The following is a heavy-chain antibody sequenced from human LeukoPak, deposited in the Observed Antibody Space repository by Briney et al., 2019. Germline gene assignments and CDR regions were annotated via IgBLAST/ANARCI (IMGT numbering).Heavy chain of an antibody. CDR2: IYTSGST. D-gene: IGHD3-9*01. V-gene: IGHV4-39*07. CDR3: ARVNYDILTGHKLNWFDP. CDR1: GGSISSSSYY. Sequence: SETLSLTCTVSGGSISSSSYYWGWIRQPPGKGLEWIGRIYTSGSTNYNPSLKSRVTISADTSKNQFSLKLSSVTAAGTAVYYCARVNYDILTGHKLNWFDPWGQGTLVTVSS. J-gene: IGHJ5*02.